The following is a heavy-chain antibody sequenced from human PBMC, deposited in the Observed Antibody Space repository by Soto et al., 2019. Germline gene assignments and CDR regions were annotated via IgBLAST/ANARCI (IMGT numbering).Heavy chain of an antibody. J-gene: IGHJ6*01. V-gene: IGHV1-18*01. CDR2: INTYNGNT. CDR1: GYTFTSYG. CDR3: AMVDVYVTPSPQDV. D-gene: IGHD3-16*01. Sequence: QVQLVQSGAEVKNPGASVKVSCKTSGYTFTSYGIGWARQAPGQGLEWMGWINTYNGNTNYAQNLQGRVTLTTDTATSTGYMELRSLRSNDTAIYYCAMVDVYVTPSPQDVW.